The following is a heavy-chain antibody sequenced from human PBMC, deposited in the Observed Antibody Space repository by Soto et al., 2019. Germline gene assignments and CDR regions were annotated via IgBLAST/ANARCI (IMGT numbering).Heavy chain of an antibody. CDR1: GGSISSYY. CDR3: ARTRDNNINYYYALDV. J-gene: IGHJ6*02. V-gene: IGHV4-59*01. CDR2: VYFSGST. D-gene: IGHD1-20*01. Sequence: PSETLSLTCTISGGSISSYYWSWIRQTPGKGLEWIGYVYFSGSTNYNPSLKSRVLISIDTSRNQFSLKLSSVTAADTAVYYCARTRDNNINYYYALDVWGPGTTVTVSS.